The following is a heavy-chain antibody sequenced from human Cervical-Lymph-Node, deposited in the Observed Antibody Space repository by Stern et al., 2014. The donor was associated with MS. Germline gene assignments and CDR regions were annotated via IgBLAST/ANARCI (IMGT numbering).Heavy chain of an antibody. J-gene: IGHJ4*01. V-gene: IGHV3-33*01. Sequence: QVQLVQSGGGVVQPGRSLRLSCAASGFSFSTYGMPWVRQAPGKGLEWVAVIWYDGSNEDYVDSVKGRFTISRDNSKNALYLHMNSLRAEDTAVYYCARRFRSASFADYWGQGTLVTVSS. D-gene: IGHD3-3*01. CDR1: GFSFSTYG. CDR2: IWYDGSNE. CDR3: ARRFRSASFADY.